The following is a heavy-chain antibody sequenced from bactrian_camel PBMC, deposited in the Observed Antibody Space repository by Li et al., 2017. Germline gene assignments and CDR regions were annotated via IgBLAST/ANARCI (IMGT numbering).Heavy chain of an antibody. CDR1: GFTFSSYW. Sequence: QLVESGGGLVQAGGSLRLSCAASGFTFSSYWTHWVRQAPGKGLEWVSAINSGGGATYYADSVKGRFTISRDIAKNTVYLQLNSLKTEDMAMYYCAKAAYGGSAFNYWGQGTQVTVS. CDR3: AKAAYGGSAFNY. D-gene: IGHD6*01. V-gene: IGHV3S1*01. J-gene: IGHJ4*01. CDR2: INSGGGAT.